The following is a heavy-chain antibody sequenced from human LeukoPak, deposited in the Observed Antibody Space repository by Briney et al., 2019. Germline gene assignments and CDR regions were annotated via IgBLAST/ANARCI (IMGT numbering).Heavy chain of an antibody. Sequence: GGSLRLSCAASGFTFSSYAMSWVRQAPGRGLEWVSAISGSGGSTYYADTVKGRFTISRGNSKNTLYLQMNSLRAEDTAVYYCAKGESRTAMATAVDYWGQGTLVTVSS. CDR2: ISGSGGST. V-gene: IGHV3-23*01. J-gene: IGHJ4*02. D-gene: IGHD5-18*01. CDR1: GFTFSSYA. CDR3: AKGESRTAMATAVDY.